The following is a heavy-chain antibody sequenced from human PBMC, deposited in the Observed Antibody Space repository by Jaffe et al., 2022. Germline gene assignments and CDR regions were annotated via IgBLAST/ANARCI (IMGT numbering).Heavy chain of an antibody. CDR1: GFTFSSYS. D-gene: IGHD2-15*01. CDR3: PPDGCSGGSCYLPPIDP. CDR2: ISSSSSYI. J-gene: IGHJ5*02. Sequence: EVQLVESGGGLVKPGGSLRLSCAASGFTFSSYSMNWVRQAPGKGLEWVSSISSSSSYIYYADSVKGRFTISRDNAKNSLYLQMNSLRAEDTAVYYCPPDGCSGGSCYLPPIDPWGQGTLVTVSS. V-gene: IGHV3-21*01.